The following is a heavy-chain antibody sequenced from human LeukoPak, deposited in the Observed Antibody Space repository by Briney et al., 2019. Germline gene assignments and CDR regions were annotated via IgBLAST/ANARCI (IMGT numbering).Heavy chain of an antibody. CDR1: GDSISRYY. CDR3: ARENSGWYYFDY. CDR2: IYTSGST. J-gene: IGHJ4*02. D-gene: IGHD6-19*01. V-gene: IGHV4-4*07. Sequence: SETLSLTCTVSGDSISRYYWSWIRQPAGKGLEWIGRIYTSGSTYYNPSLKSRVTMSVDTSKNQFSLKLNSVIAADTAVYYCARENSGWYYFDYWGQGTLVTVSS.